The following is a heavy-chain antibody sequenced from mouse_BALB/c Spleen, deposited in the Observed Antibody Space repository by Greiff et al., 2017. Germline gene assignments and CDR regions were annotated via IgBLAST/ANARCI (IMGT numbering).Heavy chain of an antibody. Sequence: VQLQQPGAELVKPGASVKLSCKASGYTFTSYWMHWVKQRPGQGLEWIGEINPSNGRTNYNEKFKSKATLTVDKSSSTAYMQLSSLTSEDSAVYYCARGGFDVWGAGTTVTVSS. CDR3: ARGGFDV. V-gene: IGHV1S81*02. CDR2: INPSNGRT. J-gene: IGHJ1*01. CDR1: GYTFTSYW.